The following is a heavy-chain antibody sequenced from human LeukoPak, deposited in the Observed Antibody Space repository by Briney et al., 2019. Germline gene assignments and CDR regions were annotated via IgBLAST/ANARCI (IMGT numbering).Heavy chain of an antibody. D-gene: IGHD2-15*01. J-gene: IGHJ4*02. CDR2: IKDDGSED. CDR1: GFTFSSYY. V-gene: IGHV3-7*01. CDR3: ARDQTPFY. Sequence: GGSLRLSCAASGFTFSSYYMTWVRQALGKGLEWVATIKDDGSEDYYLDSVKGRFTISRDNAKSSMWLQMSSLRAEDTAVYYCARDQTPFYWGQGSLVTAPS.